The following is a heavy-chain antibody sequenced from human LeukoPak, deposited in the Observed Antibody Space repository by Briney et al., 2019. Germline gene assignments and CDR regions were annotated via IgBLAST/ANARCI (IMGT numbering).Heavy chain of an antibody. CDR2: ISSNGGST. CDR3: AGDGGNSWAFDY. J-gene: IGHJ4*02. Sequence: GGSLRLSCAASGFTFSSYAMHWVRQAAGKGLEYVSAISSNGGSTYYANSVKGRFTISRDNSKNTLYLQMGSLRAEDMAVYYCAGDGGNSWAFDYWGQGTLVTVSS. D-gene: IGHD4-23*01. V-gene: IGHV3-64*01. CDR1: GFTFSSYA.